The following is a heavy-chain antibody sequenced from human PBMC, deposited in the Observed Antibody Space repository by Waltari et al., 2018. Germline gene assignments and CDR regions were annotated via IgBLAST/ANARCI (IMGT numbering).Heavy chain of an antibody. Sequence: QVQLVESGGGVVQPGRYLRLSCAASGFTFSSYGMHWVRQAPGKGLEWVAVISYDGSNKYYADSVKGRFAISRDDSKNTLYLQMNSLRAEDTAVYHCAKGVPAARMGVFDIWGQGTMVTVSS. CDR2: ISYDGSNK. V-gene: IGHV3-30*18. CDR3: AKGVPAARMGVFDI. D-gene: IGHD2-2*01. CDR1: GFTFSSYG. J-gene: IGHJ3*02.